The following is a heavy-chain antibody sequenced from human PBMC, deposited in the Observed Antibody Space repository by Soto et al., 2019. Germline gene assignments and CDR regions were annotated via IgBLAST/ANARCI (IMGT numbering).Heavy chain of an antibody. Sequence: SETLSLTCTVSGLSVNSTNFYGGWIRQPPGKGQEWIANIYHTGTTYYNPSLKSRVTISVDTSKNHFSLRLTSVTAADTAVYYCARVDSTMVLQFFDYWGQGTLVTVSS. CDR1: GLSVNSTNFY. J-gene: IGHJ4*02. V-gene: IGHV4-39*02. CDR3: ARVDSTMVLQFFDY. CDR2: IYHTGTT. D-gene: IGHD5-18*01.